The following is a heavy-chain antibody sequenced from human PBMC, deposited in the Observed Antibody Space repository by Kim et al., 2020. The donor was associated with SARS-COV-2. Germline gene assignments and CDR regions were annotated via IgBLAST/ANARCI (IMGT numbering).Heavy chain of an antibody. J-gene: IGHJ6*02. Sequence: ASVKVSCKASGYTFTSYAMHWVRQAPGQRLEWMGWINAGNGNTKYSQKFQGRVTITRDTSASTAYMELSSLRSEDTAVYYCARDDLVVVGYGAYYGMDVWGQGTTVTVSS. D-gene: IGHD2-15*01. CDR3: ARDDLVVVGYGAYYGMDV. CDR2: INAGNGNT. CDR1: GYTFTSYA. V-gene: IGHV1-3*01.